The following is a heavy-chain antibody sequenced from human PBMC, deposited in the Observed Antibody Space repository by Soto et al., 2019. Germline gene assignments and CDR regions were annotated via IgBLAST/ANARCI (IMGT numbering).Heavy chain of an antibody. CDR2: IYHSGTT. D-gene: IGHD6-13*01. Sequence: SETLSLTCTVSGDSISSNYWWSWVRQPPGKGLEWIGEIYHSGTTNYNPSLKSRVTISVDKSQNQFSLKLTTVTAADTAVYYCARFSGIEAAGRTFLFDNWGQGTLVTVSS. J-gene: IGHJ4*02. V-gene: IGHV4-4*02. CDR3: ARFSGIEAAGRTFLFDN. CDR1: GDSISSNYW.